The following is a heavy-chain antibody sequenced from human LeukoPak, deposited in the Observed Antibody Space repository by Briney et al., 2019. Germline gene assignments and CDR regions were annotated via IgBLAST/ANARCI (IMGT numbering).Heavy chain of an antibody. CDR3: ARDRWLHLYFDY. CDR1: GGSFSGYY. V-gene: IGHV4-34*01. CDR2: INHSGGT. D-gene: IGHD5-24*01. J-gene: IGHJ4*02. Sequence: SETLSLTCAVYGGSFSGYYWSWIRQPPGKGLEWIGEINHSGGTNYNPSHKSRVTISVDTSKNQFSLKLSSVTAADTAVYYCARDRWLHLYFDYWGQGTLVTVSS.